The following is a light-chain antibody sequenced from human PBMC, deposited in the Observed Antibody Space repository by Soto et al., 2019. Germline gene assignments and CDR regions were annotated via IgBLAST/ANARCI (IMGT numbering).Light chain of an antibody. CDR1: QSLLYSSDNKNY. CDR2: WAS. V-gene: IGKV4-1*01. J-gene: IGKJ2*01. CDR3: QQYYGTPFT. Sequence: DIVTTQSPDSLAVSLGERATINCKSSQSLLYSSDNKNYLAWYQQRPGQPPKLLIYWASTRELGVPDRFSGSGSGTDFTLTISSLQAEDVAVYFCQQYYGTPFTFGQGTKLEIK.